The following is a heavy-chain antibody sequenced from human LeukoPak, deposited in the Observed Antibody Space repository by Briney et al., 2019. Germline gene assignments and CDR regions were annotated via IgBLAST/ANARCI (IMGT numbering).Heavy chain of an antibody. V-gene: IGHV4-34*01. CDR3: AGVSRQVAAGTRNNWFDP. J-gene: IGHJ5*02. CDR1: GGSFTGYY. CDR2: INYSGST. Sequence: PSETLSLTCAVYGGSFTGYYWSWIRQSPGKGREWMGEINYSGSTNYNPSLNSRVTISLDTSKNHFSLKSSSVTAADTTVYYCAGVSRQVAAGTRNNWFDPWGQGTLVTVSS. D-gene: IGHD6-13*01.